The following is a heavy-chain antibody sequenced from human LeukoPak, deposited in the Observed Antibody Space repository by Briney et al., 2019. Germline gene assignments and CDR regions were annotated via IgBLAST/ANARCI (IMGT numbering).Heavy chain of an antibody. J-gene: IGHJ6*03. D-gene: IGHD1-14*01. CDR2: ISSNSSTI. Sequence: GGSLRPSCAASGFTFSTYSMNWVRQAPGKGLEWVSYISSNSSTIFYADSVKGRFTISRDNVKNSLYVQMNSLRVEDTAVYYCARDGIMDVWGKGTTVTVSS. V-gene: IGHV3-48*01. CDR3: ARDGIMDV. CDR1: GFTFSTYS.